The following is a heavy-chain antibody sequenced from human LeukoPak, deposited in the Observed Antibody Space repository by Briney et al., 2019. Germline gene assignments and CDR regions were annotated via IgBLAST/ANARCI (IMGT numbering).Heavy chain of an antibody. J-gene: IGHJ4*02. CDR2: ISYDGRNK. Sequence: PGGSLRLSCAASGFTFSTYNMHWVRQAPGKGLEWVAVISYDGRNKYYADSVKGRFTISRGNAKDTLYLQMNSLRAEDTSLYYCARESSDYFDYWGQGALVTVSS. V-gene: IGHV3-30*03. CDR1: GFTFSTYN. CDR3: ARESSDYFDY.